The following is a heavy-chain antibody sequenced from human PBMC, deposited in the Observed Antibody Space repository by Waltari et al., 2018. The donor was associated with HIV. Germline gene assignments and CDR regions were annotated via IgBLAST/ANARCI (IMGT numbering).Heavy chain of an antibody. CDR1: CYSLSSGYH. CDR2: IYHSGST. Sequence: QVQLQESGPGLVKPSETLSLTCAVSCYSLSSGYHWAWIRQPPGKGLEWIGSIYHSGSTYYNPSLKSRVTISVDTSKNQFSLKLSSVTAADTAVYYCARAPDTYYFDYWGQGTLVTVSS. D-gene: IGHD3-16*01. CDR3: ARAPDTYYFDY. V-gene: IGHV4-38-2*01. J-gene: IGHJ4*02.